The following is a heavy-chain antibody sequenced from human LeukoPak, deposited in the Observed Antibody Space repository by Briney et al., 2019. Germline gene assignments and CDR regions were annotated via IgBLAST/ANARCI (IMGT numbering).Heavy chain of an antibody. D-gene: IGHD6-13*01. CDR1: GGSFSGNS. CDR3: ARAPAAAGTIDY. V-gene: IGHV4-34*01. J-gene: IGHJ4*02. CDR2: INNRGST. Sequence: PSETLSLTCAVYGGSFSGNSWCWIRQTPGKGLEWVGEINNRGSTNYNPSLQSRVTISVDTSKNHFSLRLSSVTAADTAVYYCARAPAAAGTIDYWGQGTLVTVSS.